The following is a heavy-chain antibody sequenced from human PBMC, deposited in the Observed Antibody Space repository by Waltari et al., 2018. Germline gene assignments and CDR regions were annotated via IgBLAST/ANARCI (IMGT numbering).Heavy chain of an antibody. J-gene: IGHJ4*02. CDR1: GFPFSSYG. Sequence: QVQLVESGGGVVQPGRSLTLSCAASGFPFSSYGMPWVRQAPGKGLEWVAAIWYDGSNKHYADSVKGRFTISRDNSKNTLYLQMHSLRAEDTAVYYCARGWGGSRGYFDYWGQGTLVTVSS. V-gene: IGHV3-33*01. D-gene: IGHD2-15*01. CDR2: IWYDGSNK. CDR3: ARGWGGSRGYFDY.